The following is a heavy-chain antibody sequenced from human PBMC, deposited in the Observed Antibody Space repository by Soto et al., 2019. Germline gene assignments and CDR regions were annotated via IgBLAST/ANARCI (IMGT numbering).Heavy chain of an antibody. D-gene: IGHD3-16*01. CDR3: ARTLGNYDYIWGSYDM. V-gene: IGHV3-7*01. CDR1: GFIFSSYW. Sequence: GESLKISCAASGFIFSSYWMTWVRQAPGKGLEWVAHIKQDGSENYFVDSVKGRFTVSRDNAKNSLYLQMNSLRAEDTAVYYCARTLGNYDYIWGSYDMWGQGTMVTVSS. J-gene: IGHJ3*02. CDR2: IKQDGSEN.